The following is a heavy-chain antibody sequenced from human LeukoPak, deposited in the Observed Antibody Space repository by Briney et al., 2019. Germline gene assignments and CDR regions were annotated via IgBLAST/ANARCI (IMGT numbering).Heavy chain of an antibody. J-gene: IGHJ4*02. CDR1: GFTFSTFG. D-gene: IGHD5-18*01. Sequence: GGSLRLSCAASGFTFSTFGIHWVRQAPGKGLEWVAFIRYDGNNKYYADSVKGRFTVSRDNSKNTLYLQMNSLRPEDTALYYCAKEKAENTAVVDYWGQGTLVTVSS. CDR3: AKEKAENTAVVDY. V-gene: IGHV3-30*02. CDR2: IRYDGNNK.